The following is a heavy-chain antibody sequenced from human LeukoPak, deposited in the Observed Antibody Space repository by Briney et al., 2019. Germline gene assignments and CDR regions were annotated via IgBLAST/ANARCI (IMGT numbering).Heavy chain of an antibody. CDR3: ARVMTTVTTFKTYSYGMDV. D-gene: IGHD4-17*01. CDR1: GGSFSGSY. J-gene: IGHJ6*02. Sequence: PSETLSLTCAVYGGSFSGSYWTWIRQPPGKGLEWIGEINHSGSTNYNPSLKSRVTMSLDTSKNQFSLRLSSVTAADTAVYYCARVMTTVTTFKTYSYGMDVWGQGTTVTVSS. CDR2: INHSGST. V-gene: IGHV4-34*01.